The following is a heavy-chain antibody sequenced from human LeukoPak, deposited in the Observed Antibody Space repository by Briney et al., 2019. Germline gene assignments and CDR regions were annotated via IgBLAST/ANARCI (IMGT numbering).Heavy chain of an antibody. CDR2: IGAYNGNT. Sequence: ASVKVSCKASGYTFTSYGISWVRQAPGQGLEWMGWIGAYNGNTNYAQKLQGRVTMTTDTSTSTAYVELRSLRSDDTAVYYCARDRGVTAITDAFDIWGQGTMVTVSS. CDR3: ARDRGVTAITDAFDI. J-gene: IGHJ3*02. CDR1: GYTFTSYG. V-gene: IGHV1-18*01. D-gene: IGHD2-21*02.